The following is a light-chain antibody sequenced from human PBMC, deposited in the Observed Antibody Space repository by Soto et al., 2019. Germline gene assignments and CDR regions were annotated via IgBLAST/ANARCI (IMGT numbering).Light chain of an antibody. Sequence: EIVMTHSPATLSVSPGERATLSCSASQSVSSYLAWYQQKPGQAPRLLIYDASNTATGIPARFSGSGSGTDFTLTISSLEPEDFAVYYCQQRSNWTLTFGGGTKVDIK. CDR3: QQRSNWTLT. CDR1: QSVSSY. CDR2: DAS. V-gene: IGKV3-11*01. J-gene: IGKJ4*01.